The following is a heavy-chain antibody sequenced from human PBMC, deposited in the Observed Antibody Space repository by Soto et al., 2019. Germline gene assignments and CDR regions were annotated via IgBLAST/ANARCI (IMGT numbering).Heavy chain of an antibody. Sequence: PGGSLRLSCAASGFTFSSYAMHWVRQAPGKGLEWVAVISYDGSNKYYADSVKGRFTISRDNSKNTLYLQMNSLRAEDTAVYYCARDHGEYQLLYSAWFDPWGQGTLVTVSS. CDR3: ARDHGEYQLLYSAWFDP. CDR2: ISYDGSNK. V-gene: IGHV3-30-3*01. D-gene: IGHD2-2*02. J-gene: IGHJ5*02. CDR1: GFTFSSYA.